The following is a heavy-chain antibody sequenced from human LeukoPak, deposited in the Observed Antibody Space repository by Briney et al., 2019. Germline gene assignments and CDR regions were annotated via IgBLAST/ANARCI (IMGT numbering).Heavy chain of an antibody. CDR1: GGSISSRNW. CDR3: ARQAIMELQLIY. Sequence: SGTLSLTCAVSGGSISSRNWWSWVRQPPGKGLEWIGEIYHSGSTYYNPSLKSRVTVSVDTSKNQFSLKLTSVTAADTAVYYCARQAIMELQLIYWGQGTLVTVSS. V-gene: IGHV4-4*02. J-gene: IGHJ4*02. D-gene: IGHD1-7*01. CDR2: IYHSGST.